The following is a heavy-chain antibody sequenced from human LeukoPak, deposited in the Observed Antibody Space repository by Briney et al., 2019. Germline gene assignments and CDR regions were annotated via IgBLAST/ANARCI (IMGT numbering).Heavy chain of an antibody. D-gene: IGHD2-2*01. CDR1: GGSISSGGYY. Sequence: PSQTLSLTCTVSGGSISSGGYYWSWIRQPPGKGLEWIGYIYHSGSTYYNPSLKSRVTISVDTSKNQFSLKLSSVTAADTAVYYCARVGSYAEEFDYWGQGTLVTVSS. J-gene: IGHJ4*02. CDR3: ARVGSYAEEFDY. CDR2: IYHSGST. V-gene: IGHV4-30-2*05.